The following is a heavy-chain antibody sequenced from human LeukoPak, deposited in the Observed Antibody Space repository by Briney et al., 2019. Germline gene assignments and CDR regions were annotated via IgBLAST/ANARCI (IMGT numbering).Heavy chain of an antibody. Sequence: SETLPLTCTVSGGFISSSSYYWGWIRQPPGKGLEWIGSIYYSGSTYYNPSLKSRVTISVDTSKNQFSLKLSSVTAADTAVYYCARGGRHSSWYYYNIDYYYYMDVWGKGTTVTVSS. CDR3: ARGGRHSSWYYYNIDYYYYMDV. D-gene: IGHD6-13*01. CDR1: GGFISSSSYY. V-gene: IGHV4-39*07. CDR2: IYYSGST. J-gene: IGHJ6*03.